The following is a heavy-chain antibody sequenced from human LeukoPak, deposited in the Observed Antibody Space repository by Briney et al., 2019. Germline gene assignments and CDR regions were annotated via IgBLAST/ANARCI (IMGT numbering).Heavy chain of an antibody. CDR2: IYSGGTT. Sequence: PGGSLRLSCAASGFTFSSYAMNWVRQAPGKGLEWVSVIYSGGTTYYADAVKGRFTISRDNSKNTLYLQMNSLRAEDTAVYYCATKRGYSYGLDYWGQGTLVTVSS. CDR3: ATKRGYSYGLDY. J-gene: IGHJ4*02. V-gene: IGHV3-53*01. D-gene: IGHD5-18*01. CDR1: GFTFSSYA.